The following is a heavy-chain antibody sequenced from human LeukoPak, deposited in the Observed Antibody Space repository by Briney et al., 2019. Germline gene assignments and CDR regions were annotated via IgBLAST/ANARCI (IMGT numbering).Heavy chain of an antibody. J-gene: IGHJ4*02. CDR3: ARRAYSAAYWKHSDY. Sequence: GSLRLSCAASGFTFSSYEMNWIRQAPGKGLEWIGSIYYHENTYYNSSLKSRVTISVDTSKNQFSLKLNSVTAADTAVYFCARRAYSAAYWKHSDYWGQGTLVTVSS. CDR2: IYYHENT. V-gene: IGHV4-39*01. D-gene: IGHD1-1*01. CDR1: GFTFSSYE.